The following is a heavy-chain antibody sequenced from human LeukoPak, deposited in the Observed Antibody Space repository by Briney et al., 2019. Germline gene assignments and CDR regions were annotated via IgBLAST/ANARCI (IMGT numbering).Heavy chain of an antibody. J-gene: IGHJ4*02. CDR3: ASMGGYFDY. D-gene: IGHD3-16*01. V-gene: IGHV3-23*01. Sequence: GGSLRLSCAASGFTLSSHAMSWVRHAPGPGLEWGSAIRGSGASTYYAESVKGRFTISRDNSKHTLYLQMNSLRAEDTAVYYCASMGGYFDYWGQGTLVTVSS. CDR2: IRGSGAST. CDR1: GFTLSSHA.